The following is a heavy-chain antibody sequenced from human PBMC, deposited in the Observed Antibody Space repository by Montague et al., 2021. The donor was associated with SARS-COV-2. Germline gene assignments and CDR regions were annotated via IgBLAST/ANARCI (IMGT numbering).Heavy chain of an antibody. CDR2: IYYSGST. D-gene: IGHD1-26*01. V-gene: IGHV4-39*01. CDR3: VEIVGAADY. CDR1: GGSISSSSYY. Sequence: SETLSLTCTVSGGSISSSSYYWGWIRQPPGKGLEWIGSIYYSGSTYYSPPLKSRVTISVDTSKNQFSLKLSSVTAADTAVYYCVEIVGAADYWGQGTLVTVSS. J-gene: IGHJ4*02.